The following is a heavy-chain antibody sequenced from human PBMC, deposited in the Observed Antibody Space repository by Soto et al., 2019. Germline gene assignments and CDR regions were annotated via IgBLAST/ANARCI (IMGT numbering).Heavy chain of an antibody. CDR3: ARERELWLDY. CDR2: IWYDGSNK. V-gene: IGHV3-33*01. D-gene: IGHD1-26*01. CDR1: GFTFSSYG. J-gene: IGHJ4*02. Sequence: QVQLVESGGGVVQPGRSLRLSCAASGFTFSSYGMHWVRQAPGKGLEWVAVIWYDGSNKYYADSVKGRFTISRDNSKNTRYLQMNSLRAEDTAVYYCARERELWLDYWGQGTLVTVSS.